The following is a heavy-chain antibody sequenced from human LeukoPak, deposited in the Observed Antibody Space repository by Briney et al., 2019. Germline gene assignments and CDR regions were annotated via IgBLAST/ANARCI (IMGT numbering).Heavy chain of an antibody. CDR1: GGSISSYY. V-gene: IGHV4-59*01. CDR2: IYYSGST. CDR3: ARLWDGDLDC. D-gene: IGHD4-17*01. J-gene: IGHJ4*02. Sequence: SETLSLTCTVSGGSISSYYWSWIRQPPGKGLEWIGYIYYSGSTNYNPSLKRRVTISVDTSKNQVALKLSSVTAADTAVYYCARLWDGDLDCWGKGTLVTVSS.